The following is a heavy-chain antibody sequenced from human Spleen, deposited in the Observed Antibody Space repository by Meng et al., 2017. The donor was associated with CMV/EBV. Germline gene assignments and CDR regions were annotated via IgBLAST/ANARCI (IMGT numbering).Heavy chain of an antibody. D-gene: IGHD3-3*01. Sequence: GESLKISCAASGFTFSSYWMHWVRQATGKGLEWVSAIGTAGDTYYPGSVKGQFTISRENAKNSLYLQMNSLRAGDTAVYYCAGSYYDFWSGPPRVDVAPNYWGQGTLVTVSS. CDR2: IGTAGDT. J-gene: IGHJ4*02. CDR1: GFTFSSYW. V-gene: IGHV3-13*01. CDR3: AGSYYDFWSGPPRVDVAPNY.